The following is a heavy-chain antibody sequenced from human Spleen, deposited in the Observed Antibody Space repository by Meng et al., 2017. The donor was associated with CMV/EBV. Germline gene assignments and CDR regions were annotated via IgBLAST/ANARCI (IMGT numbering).Heavy chain of an antibody. CDR2: ISSSSSYI. Sequence: GGSLRLSCAASGFTFSSYSVNWVRQAPGKGLEWVSSISSSSSYIYYADSVKGRFTISRDNAKNSLYLQMNSLRAEDTAVYYCARDTVPEDIVVVPAAPDYYYGMDVWGQGTTVTVSS. CDR1: GFTFSSYS. J-gene: IGHJ6*02. V-gene: IGHV3-21*01. CDR3: ARDTVPEDIVVVPAAPDYYYGMDV. D-gene: IGHD2-2*01.